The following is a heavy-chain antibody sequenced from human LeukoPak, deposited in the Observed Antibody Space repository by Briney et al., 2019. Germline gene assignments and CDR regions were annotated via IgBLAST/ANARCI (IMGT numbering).Heavy chain of an antibody. V-gene: IGHV4-4*07. CDR3: ARGGTVDTAMAATRVLYF. Sequence: SETLSLTCSISGVSINDHKWAWIRQSAGRGLEWIGHIYISGTTDYNPSLRGRVTLSLDMSKNSFSLRLKSVTAADTAIYYCARGGTVDTAMAATRVLYFWGQGTLVTVSS. CDR2: IYISGTT. J-gene: IGHJ4*02. CDR1: GVSINDHK. D-gene: IGHD5-18*01.